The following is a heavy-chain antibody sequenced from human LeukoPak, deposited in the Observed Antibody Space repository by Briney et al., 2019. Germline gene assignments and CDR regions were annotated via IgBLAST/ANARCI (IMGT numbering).Heavy chain of an antibody. J-gene: IGHJ6*03. V-gene: IGHV4-39*07. CDR2: IFYSGST. Sequence: SETLSLTCTVSGGSISTSNYYWGWIRQPPGKGLEWIGNIFYSGSTYYSPSLRSRVTISLDTSKNQFSLKLSSVTAADTAVYYCARDSPYYYGSGSATYYMDAWGKGTTVTISS. CDR3: ARDSPYYYGSGSATYYMDA. CDR1: GGSISTSNYY. D-gene: IGHD3-10*01.